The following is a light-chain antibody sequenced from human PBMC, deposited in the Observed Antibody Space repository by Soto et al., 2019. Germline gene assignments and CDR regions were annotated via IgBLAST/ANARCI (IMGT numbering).Light chain of an antibody. CDR1: QSVSSSY. Sequence: EIVLTQSLGTLSLSPVERAPLXCRASQSVSSSYLAWYQQKPGQAPRLLIYAASTRAAGVPARFSGSGSGTEFTLTISSLQSEDFAVYFCQQYADWPKTFGQGTRLEIK. J-gene: IGKJ5*01. CDR3: QQYADWPKT. V-gene: IGKV3-15*01. CDR2: AAS.